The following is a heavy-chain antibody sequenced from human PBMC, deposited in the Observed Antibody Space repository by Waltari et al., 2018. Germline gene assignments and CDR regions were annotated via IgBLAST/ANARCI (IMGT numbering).Heavy chain of an antibody. CDR3: ARGLAGYSYGSNWFDP. CDR2: IYTSGST. J-gene: IGHJ5*02. CDR1: GGSMSTYY. V-gene: IGHV4-4*07. D-gene: IGHD5-18*01. Sequence: QVQLQESGPGLVKPSETLSLTCTVSGGSMSTYYWSWIRQPAGKGLEWIGRIYTSGSTNYNSSLKSRVTMSVDTSKNQFSLKLSSVTAADTAVYYCARGLAGYSYGSNWFDPWGQGTLVTVSS.